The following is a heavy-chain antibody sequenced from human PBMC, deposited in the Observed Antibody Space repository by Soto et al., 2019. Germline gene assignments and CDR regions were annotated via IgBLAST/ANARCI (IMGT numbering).Heavy chain of an antibody. J-gene: IGHJ5*02. CDR2: IIPILGIA. CDR1: GGTFSSYT. D-gene: IGHD2-2*01. Sequence: SVKVSCKASGGTFSSYTISWVRQAPGQGLEWMGRIIPILGIANYAQKFQGRVTITADKSTSTAYMELSSLRSEDTAVYYCARQATKGIYCSSTSCYNNWFDPWGQGTLVTVSS. CDR3: ARQATKGIYCSSTSCYNNWFDP. V-gene: IGHV1-69*02.